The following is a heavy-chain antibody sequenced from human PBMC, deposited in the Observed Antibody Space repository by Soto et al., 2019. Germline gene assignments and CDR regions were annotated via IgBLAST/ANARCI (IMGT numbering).Heavy chain of an antibody. J-gene: IGHJ6*02. CDR3: ARTRSFTLGFYYDGMDV. Sequence: PGESLKISCQGSGYSFASYWIGWVRQMPGKDLEWMGTIYPGDSDTRYSPSFQGQVTISADKSLRTAYLQWTSLKASDTALYYCARTRSFTLGFYYDGMDVWGQGTTVTVSS. V-gene: IGHV5-51*01. CDR2: IYPGDSDT. CDR1: GYSFASYW. D-gene: IGHD6-6*01.